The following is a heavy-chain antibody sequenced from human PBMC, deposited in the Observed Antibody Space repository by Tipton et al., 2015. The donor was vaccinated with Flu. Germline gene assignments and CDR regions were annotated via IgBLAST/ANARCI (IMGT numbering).Heavy chain of an antibody. Sequence: QLVQSGGGLVKPGGSLRLSCAASGFTFSDYYMSWIRQLPGKGLEWVSHISSSGTTINYADPVKGRFTVSRDNAKNSLYLQMNSLRAEDTAVYYCARDHPPSITVLGEITDYFGMAVWGQGTTVTVSS. D-gene: IGHD3-3*01. V-gene: IGHV3-11*01. J-gene: IGHJ6*02. CDR3: ARDHPPSITVLGEITDYFGMAV. CDR2: ISSSGTTI. CDR1: GFTFSDYY.